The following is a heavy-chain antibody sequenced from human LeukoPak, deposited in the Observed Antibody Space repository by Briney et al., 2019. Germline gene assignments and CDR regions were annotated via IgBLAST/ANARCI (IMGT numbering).Heavy chain of an antibody. V-gene: IGHV3-15*07. Sequence: GGSLRLSCAVSGFSFTNVWMNWVRQAPGKGLEWVGRIKNKEEGEKTDYAAPVKGRFTISRDDSKATLFLQMNSLKMEDTAIYYCTTGNDYGGGYWGQGTLVSVSS. J-gene: IGHJ4*02. CDR3: TTGNDYGGGY. CDR2: IKNKEEGEKT. D-gene: IGHD3-16*01. CDR1: GFSFTNVW.